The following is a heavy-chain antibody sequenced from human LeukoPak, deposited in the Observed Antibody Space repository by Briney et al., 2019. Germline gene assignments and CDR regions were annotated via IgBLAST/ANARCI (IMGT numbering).Heavy chain of an antibody. CDR3: ARGHFDWLNRRAPVRFDP. J-gene: IGHJ5*02. CDR1: GGSFSGYY. D-gene: IGHD3-9*01. V-gene: IGHV4-34*01. Sequence: SETLSLTCAVYGGSFSGYYWSWLRQPPGKGLEWIGEINHSGSTNYNPSLKSRVTISVDTSKNQFSLKLSSVTAADTAVYYCARGHFDWLNRRAPVRFDPWGQGTLVTVSS. CDR2: INHSGST.